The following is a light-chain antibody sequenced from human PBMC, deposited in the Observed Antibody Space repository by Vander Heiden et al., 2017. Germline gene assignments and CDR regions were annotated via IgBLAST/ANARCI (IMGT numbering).Light chain of an antibody. Sequence: QSALTQPPSASGSPGQSVTISCTGTSSDVGAYNYVSRYQQHPGRAPKVMIYEVSQRPSGVPDRFSGSKSGNTASLTVSGLQAEDEADYYCSSYAGSNNPYVFGTGTKVTVL. J-gene: IGLJ1*01. V-gene: IGLV2-8*01. CDR2: EVS. CDR1: SSDVGAYNY. CDR3: SSYAGSNNPYV.